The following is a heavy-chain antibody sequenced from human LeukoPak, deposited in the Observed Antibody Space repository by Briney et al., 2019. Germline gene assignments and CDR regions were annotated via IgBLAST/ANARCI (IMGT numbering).Heavy chain of an antibody. J-gene: IGHJ4*02. CDR1: GGSFSGYY. V-gene: IGHV4-34*01. Sequence: SEALSLTCAVYGGSFSGYYWSWIRQPPGKGLEWIGEINHSGSTNYNPSLKSRVTISVDTSKNQFSLKLSSVTAADTAVYYCARGVAAAGTFDYWGQGTLVTVSS. CDR3: ARGVAAAGTFDY. D-gene: IGHD6-13*01. CDR2: INHSGST.